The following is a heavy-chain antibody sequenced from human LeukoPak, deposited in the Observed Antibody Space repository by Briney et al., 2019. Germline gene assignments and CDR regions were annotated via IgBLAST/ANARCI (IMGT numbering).Heavy chain of an antibody. CDR1: GFTFSSYW. Sequence: GGSLRLSCAASGFTFSSYWMSWVRQAPGKGLEWVANIKQDGIEKHYVDSVKGRFTISRDNAKNSLYLQMNSLRAEDTAMYYCARDRLARANAFDIWGQGTKVTVSS. J-gene: IGHJ3*02. CDR3: ARDRLARANAFDI. CDR2: IKQDGIEK. V-gene: IGHV3-7*01.